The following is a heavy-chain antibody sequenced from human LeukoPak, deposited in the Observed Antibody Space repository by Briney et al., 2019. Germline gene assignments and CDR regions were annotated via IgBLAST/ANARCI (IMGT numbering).Heavy chain of an antibody. J-gene: IGHJ2*01. CDR2: IYYSGST. V-gene: IGHV4-59*01. CDR3: ARVMWRSLMEPNWYFDL. D-gene: IGHD2-21*01. CDR1: GGSISSYY. Sequence: SETLSLTCTVSGGSISSYYWSWIRQPPGKGLEWIGYIYYSGSTNYNPSLKSRVTISVDTSKNQFSLKLSSVTAADTAVYYCARVMWRSLMEPNWYFDLWGRGTLVTVSS.